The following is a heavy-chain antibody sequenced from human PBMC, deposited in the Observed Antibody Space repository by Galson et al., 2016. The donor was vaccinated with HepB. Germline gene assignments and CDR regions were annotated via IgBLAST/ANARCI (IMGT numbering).Heavy chain of an antibody. Sequence: QSGAEVKKPGESLRISCQGSGYTFTSFWIDWVRQKPGKGLEWMGAIFIADSDTRYSPSFQGQVTLSVDVSINPAYLQWSSLEASDTAMYYCARRHSYFDYWGRGTVVTVSS. V-gene: IGHV5-51*01. D-gene: IGHD4-11*01. J-gene: IGHJ4*02. CDR1: GYTFTSFW. CDR2: IFIADSDT. CDR3: ARRHSYFDY.